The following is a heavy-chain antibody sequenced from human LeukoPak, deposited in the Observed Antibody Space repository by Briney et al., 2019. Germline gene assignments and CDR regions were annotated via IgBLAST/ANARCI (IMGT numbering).Heavy chain of an antibody. Sequence: ASVKVSCKASGYTFTSYGISWVRQAPGQGLEWMGWISAYNGNTNYAQKLQGRVTMTTDTSTSTAYMELRSLGSDDTAVYYCARDEGKADYYDSKGRVAFDIWGQGTMVTVSS. CDR3: ARDEGKADYYDSKGRVAFDI. V-gene: IGHV1-18*01. CDR2: ISAYNGNT. J-gene: IGHJ3*02. CDR1: GYTFTSYG. D-gene: IGHD3-22*01.